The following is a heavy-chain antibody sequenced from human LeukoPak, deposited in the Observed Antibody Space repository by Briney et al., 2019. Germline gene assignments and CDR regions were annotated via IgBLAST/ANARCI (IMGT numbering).Heavy chain of an antibody. CDR3: ARVAPGAVFANYYYYYMDV. V-gene: IGHV3-64*01. J-gene: IGHJ6*03. CDR1: GFTFSSYS. Sequence: GSLRLSCAASGFTFSSYSMQWVRQAPGKGLQYVSAINSNGGSTYYANSVKGRFTISRDNSKNTLYLQMGSLRAEDMAVYYCARVAPGAVFANYYYYYMDVWGKGTTVTVSS. D-gene: IGHD2-21*01. CDR2: INSNGGST.